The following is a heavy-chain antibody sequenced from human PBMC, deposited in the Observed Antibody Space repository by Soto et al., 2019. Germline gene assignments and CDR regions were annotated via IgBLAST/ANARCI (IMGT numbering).Heavy chain of an antibody. D-gene: IGHD6-13*01. CDR2: ISYEGSEK. CDR1: GFTFSNNG. V-gene: IGHV3-30*18. Sequence: QVHLVESGGGVVQPGRSLRLSCAASGFTFSNNGMHWVRQAPGKGLEWMGVISYEGSEKYYAGSVKGRFTISRDNSKKTLYLQMDTLRAEATVIYYCVKDKGAAAGFDYWGQGILVTVSS. J-gene: IGHJ4*02. CDR3: VKDKGAAAGFDY.